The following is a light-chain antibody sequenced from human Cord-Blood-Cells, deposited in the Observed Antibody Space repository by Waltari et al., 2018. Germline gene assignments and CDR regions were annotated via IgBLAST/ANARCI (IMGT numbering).Light chain of an antibody. CDR2: EGS. V-gene: IGLV2-23*01. J-gene: IGLJ3*02. Sequence: QSALPPSAPVPGPPEPRIPIPHTGPGTDVGCFNLLSGDQQHPGKAPKRIIYEGSKRPSRVSNRFSGSKSGNTASLTISGLQAEDEADYYCCSYAGSSTLVFGGGTKLTVL. CDR1: GTDVGCFNL. CDR3: CSYAGSSTLV.